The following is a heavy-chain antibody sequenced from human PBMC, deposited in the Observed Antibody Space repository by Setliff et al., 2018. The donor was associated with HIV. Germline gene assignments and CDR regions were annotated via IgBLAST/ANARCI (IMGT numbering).Heavy chain of an antibody. Sequence: SETLSLTCTVSGDSISSDDYYWSWVRQPPGKGLEWIGYIYYSGTTYYSPSLKSRVTISLKTSKNQFSLRLSSVTAADTAVYYCARASTGSAMVQDVLDIWGQGTMVTVSS. J-gene: IGHJ3*02. CDR2: IYYSGTT. V-gene: IGHV4-30-4*08. CDR3: ARASTGSAMVQDVLDI. CDR1: GDSISSDDYY. D-gene: IGHD5-18*01.